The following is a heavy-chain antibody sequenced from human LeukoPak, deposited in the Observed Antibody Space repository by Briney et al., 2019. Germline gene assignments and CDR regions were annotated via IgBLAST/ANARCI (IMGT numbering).Heavy chain of an antibody. Sequence: PSETLSLTCTVSGGSISSYYWSWIRQPAGKGLEWIGRIYTSGSTNYNPSLKSRLTLSVDTSKNQLSLNLNSVTAADTAVYYCARAASWFLDFWGQGTLVTVSS. D-gene: IGHD6-13*01. CDR3: ARAASWFLDF. CDR2: IYTSGST. J-gene: IGHJ4*02. V-gene: IGHV4-4*07. CDR1: GGSISSYY.